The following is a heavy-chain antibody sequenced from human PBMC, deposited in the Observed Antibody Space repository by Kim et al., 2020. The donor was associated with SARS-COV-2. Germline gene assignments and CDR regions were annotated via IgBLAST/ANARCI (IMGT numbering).Heavy chain of an antibody. V-gene: IGHV3-9*01. CDR3: AKDMASQYSNSWPFDY. J-gene: IGHJ4*02. Sequence: GGSLRLSCAASGFTFDDYAMHWVRQAPGKGLEWVSGISWNSGSIGYADSVKGRFTISRDNAKNSLYLQMNSLRGEDTAVYYCAKDMASQYSNSWPFDYWGQGTLVTVSS. CDR2: ISWNSGSI. D-gene: IGHD6-13*01. CDR1: GFTFDDYA.